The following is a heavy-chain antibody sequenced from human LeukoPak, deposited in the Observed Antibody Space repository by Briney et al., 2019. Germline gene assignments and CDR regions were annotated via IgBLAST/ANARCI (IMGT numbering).Heavy chain of an antibody. Sequence: GGSLRLSCSASGFPFSSYAMHWVCQAPGKGLEYVSAISDSGGSTYYADSVKGRFTISRDNSKNTLYLQMSSLRAEDTAVYFCVRGYSFGPYGMDVWGQGTTVTVSS. V-gene: IGHV3-64D*09. CDR3: VRGYSFGPYGMDV. CDR2: ISDSGGST. J-gene: IGHJ6*02. CDR1: GFPFSSYA. D-gene: IGHD2-15*01.